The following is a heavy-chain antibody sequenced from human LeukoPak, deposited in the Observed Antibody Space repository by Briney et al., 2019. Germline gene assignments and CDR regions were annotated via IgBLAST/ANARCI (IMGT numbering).Heavy chain of an antibody. CDR2: INPSGGST. CDR3: ARSYCSGGSCYFEYFQH. D-gene: IGHD2-15*01. Sequence: ASVKVSCKASGYTFTSYYMHWVRQAPGQGLEWMGIINPSGGSTSYAQKFQGRVTMTRDTSTSTVYMELSSLRSEDTAVYYCARSYCSGGSCYFEYFQHWGQGTLVTVPS. CDR1: GYTFTSYY. J-gene: IGHJ1*01. V-gene: IGHV1-46*01.